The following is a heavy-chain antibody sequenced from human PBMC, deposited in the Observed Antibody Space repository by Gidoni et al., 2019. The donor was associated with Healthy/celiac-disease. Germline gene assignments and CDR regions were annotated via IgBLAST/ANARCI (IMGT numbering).Heavy chain of an antibody. CDR2: ISSSSSYI. D-gene: IGHD3-22*01. CDR1: GFTFSSYS. Sequence: EVQLVESGGGLVKPGGSLRLSCAASGFTFSSYSINWVRQAPGKGLEWVSSISSSSSYIYYADSVKGRFTISRDNAKNSLYLQMNSLRAEDTAVYYCARDPAYYYDSSGYYYSSAVFDYWGQGTLVTVSS. V-gene: IGHV3-21*01. J-gene: IGHJ4*02. CDR3: ARDPAYYYDSSGYYYSSAVFDY.